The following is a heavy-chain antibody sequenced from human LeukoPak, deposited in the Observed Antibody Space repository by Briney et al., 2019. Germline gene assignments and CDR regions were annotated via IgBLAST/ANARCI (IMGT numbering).Heavy chain of an antibody. J-gene: IGHJ4*02. CDR1: GFTFSSYS. D-gene: IGHD3-22*01. V-gene: IGHV3-21*01. CDR2: ISSSSSYI. Sequence: GGSLRLSCAASGFTFSSYSMNWVRQAPGKGLEWVSSISSSSSYIYYADSVKGRFTISRDNSKNTLYLQMNSLRAEDTAVYYCARDGRHYYDSSGYYLDYWGQGTLVTVSS. CDR3: ARDGRHYYDSSGYYLDY.